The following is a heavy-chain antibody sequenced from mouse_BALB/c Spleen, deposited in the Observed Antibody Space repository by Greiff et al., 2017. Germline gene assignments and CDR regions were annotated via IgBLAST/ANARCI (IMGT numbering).Heavy chain of an antibody. J-gene: IGHJ4*01. CDR1: GYTFTSYW. CDR2: IYPGDGDT. Sequence: QVQLKESGAELARPGASVKLSCKASGYTFTSYWMQWVKQRPGQGLEWIGAIYPGDGDTRYTQKFKGKATLTADKSSSTAYMQLSSLASEDSAVYYCARYYGSSDYYAMDYWGQGTSVTVSS. V-gene: IGHV1-87*01. CDR3: ARYYGSSDYYAMDY. D-gene: IGHD1-1*01.